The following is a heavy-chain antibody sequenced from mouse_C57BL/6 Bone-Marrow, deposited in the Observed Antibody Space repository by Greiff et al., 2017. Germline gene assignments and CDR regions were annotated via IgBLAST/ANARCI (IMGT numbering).Heavy chain of an antibody. CDR2: IYPRSGNT. CDR3: ARWFLDV. CDR1: GYTFTSYG. D-gene: IGHD2-2*01. V-gene: IGHV1-81*01. Sequence: VKLVESGAELARPGASVKLSCKASGYTFTSYGISWVKQGTGQGLEWIGEIYPRSGNTYYNEKFKGKATLTADKSSSTAYMELRSLTSEDSAVYFCARWFLDVWCTGTTGTVSS. J-gene: IGHJ1*03.